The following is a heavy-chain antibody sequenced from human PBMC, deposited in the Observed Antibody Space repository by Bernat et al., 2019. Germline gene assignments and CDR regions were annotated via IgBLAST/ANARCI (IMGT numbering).Heavy chain of an antibody. CDR3: ARPYISGWYGDFDY. CDR2: ISYDGNNK. V-gene: IGHV3-30-3*01. Sequence: QVQLVESGGGVVQPGRSLRLSCAASGFTFSSYALHWVRQAPGKGLEWEAVISYDGNNKYYADSVKGRFTISRDNSRNTLYLQMNSLRAEDTAVYYCARPYISGWYGDFDYWGQGTLVTVSS. CDR1: GFTFSSYA. D-gene: IGHD6-19*01. J-gene: IGHJ4*02.